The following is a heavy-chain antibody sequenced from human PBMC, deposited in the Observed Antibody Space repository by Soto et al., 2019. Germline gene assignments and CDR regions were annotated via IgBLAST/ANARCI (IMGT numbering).Heavy chain of an antibody. D-gene: IGHD3-3*01. CDR1: GYPFTRYS. CDR3: ARASLTIFGAPYGMDV. J-gene: IGHJ6*02. CDR2: ISGYNGDT. Sequence: SVKDSCEASGYPFTRYSIRWGRQAPVQGLEWMGWISGYNGDTEYSKNFQGRLTMTIDTSTTTASMELRSLRSDDTAVYYCARASLTIFGAPYGMDVWGQGTSVTVSS. V-gene: IGHV1-18*04.